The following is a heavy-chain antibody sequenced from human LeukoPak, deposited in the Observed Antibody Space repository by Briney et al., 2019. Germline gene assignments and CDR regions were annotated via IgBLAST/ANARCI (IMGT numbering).Heavy chain of an antibody. V-gene: IGHV4-59*01. CDR2: IYYSGST. CDR1: GGSISSYY. J-gene: IGHJ5*02. CDR3: ARSVAPYNWFDP. Sequence: PSETLSLTCTVSGGSISSYYWSWIRQPPGKGLEWIGYIYYSGSTNYNPSLKSRVTISVDTSKNQFSLKLSSVTAADTAVYYCARSVAPYNWFDPWGQGNLVTVSS.